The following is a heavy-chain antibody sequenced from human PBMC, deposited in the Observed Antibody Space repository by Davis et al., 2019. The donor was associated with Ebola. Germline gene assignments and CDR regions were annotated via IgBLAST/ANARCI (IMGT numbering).Heavy chain of an antibody. CDR1: GFTFSNAC. J-gene: IGHJ4*02. V-gene: IGHV3-23*01. CDR2: ISATGVDK. CDR3: ARDPRGISASWSDY. D-gene: IGHD3-10*01. Sequence: GESLKISCAASGFTFSNACMSWVRQAPGGGLEWVAGISATGVDKKYADSVRGRFSISRDDSKNTLYLQMDSLRAEDTAVYYCARDPRGISASWSDYWGQGTLVSVSS.